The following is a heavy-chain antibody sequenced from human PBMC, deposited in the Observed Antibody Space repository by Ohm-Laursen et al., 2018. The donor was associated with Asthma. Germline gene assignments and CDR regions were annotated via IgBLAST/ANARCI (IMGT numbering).Heavy chain of an antibody. CDR1: GFTFSSYA. J-gene: IGHJ3*02. CDR2: ISYDGSNK. Sequence: SSLRLSCAASGFTFSSYAMHWVRQAPGKGLEWVAVISYDGSNKYYADSVKGRFTISRDNSKNTLYLQMNSLRAEDTAVYYCAREGGAPAFDIWGQGTMVTVSS. V-gene: IGHV3-30-3*01. CDR3: AREGGAPAFDI. D-gene: IGHD3-16*01.